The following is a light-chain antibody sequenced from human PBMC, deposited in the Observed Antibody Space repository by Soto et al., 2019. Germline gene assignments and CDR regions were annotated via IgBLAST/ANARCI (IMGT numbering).Light chain of an antibody. CDR2: INSDGSH. J-gene: IGLJ2*01. V-gene: IGLV4-69*01. CDR1: SGHTNYA. CDR3: QTWGTGIVT. Sequence: QLVLTQSPSASASPGASGKLTCTLSSGHTNYAIAWHQQQPEKGPRFLMKINSDGSHSKGDGVPDRFSGSSSGAERYFTISSLQSEDEADYYCQTWGTGIVTFGGGTKLTVL.